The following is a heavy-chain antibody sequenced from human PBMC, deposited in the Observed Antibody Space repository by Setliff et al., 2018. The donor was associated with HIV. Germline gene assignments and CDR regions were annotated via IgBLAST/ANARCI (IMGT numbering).Heavy chain of an antibody. CDR1: GFTFSNFA. CDR3: ARFPVFKWFGERQGWFVL. V-gene: IGHV3-23*01. Sequence: LRLSCAASGFTFSNFAMSWVRQAPGKGLEWVSAIRGDGGRTYFAGPVEGRFSTSRDNSKHTMGLEMNSLKVDDTAVYYCARFPVFKWFGERQGWFVLWGQGTLVTVSS. D-gene: IGHD3-10*01. J-gene: IGHJ5*02. CDR2: IRGDGGRT.